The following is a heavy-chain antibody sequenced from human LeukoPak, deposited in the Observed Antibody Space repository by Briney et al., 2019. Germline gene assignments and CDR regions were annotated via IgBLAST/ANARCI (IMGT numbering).Heavy chain of an antibody. CDR2: IKQDESEK. Sequence: PGGSLRLSCAASGFTFSSYWMSWVRQAPGKGLEWVANIKQDESEKYYVDSLKGRFTISRDNAKNSLYLQMNSLRAEDTAVYYCARDKIEGPTKLDYSGQGILVTVSS. CDR3: ARDKIEGPTKLDY. CDR1: GFTFSSYW. D-gene: IGHD1-1*01. J-gene: IGHJ4*02. V-gene: IGHV3-7*01.